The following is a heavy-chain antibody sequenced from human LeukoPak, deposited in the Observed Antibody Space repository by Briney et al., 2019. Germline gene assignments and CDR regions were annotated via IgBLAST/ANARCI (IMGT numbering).Heavy chain of an antibody. CDR2: IYYSGST. Sequence: SETLSLTCTVSGGSIRSYYWSWIRQPPGKGLEWIGYIYYSGSTNYNPSLKSRVTISVDTSKNQFSLKLSSVTAADTAVYYCARDRRYCSGGSCYSRGGWFDPWGQGTLVTVSS. D-gene: IGHD2-15*01. J-gene: IGHJ5*02. CDR3: ARDRRYCSGGSCYSRGGWFDP. CDR1: GGSIRSYY. V-gene: IGHV4-59*01.